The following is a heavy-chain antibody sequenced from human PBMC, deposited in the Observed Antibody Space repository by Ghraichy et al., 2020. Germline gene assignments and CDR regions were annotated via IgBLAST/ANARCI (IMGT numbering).Heavy chain of an antibody. CDR1: GGSISSSSYY. J-gene: IGHJ6*02. CDR3: ARQASKDDFWSGYGMDV. D-gene: IGHD3-3*01. CDR2: IYYSGST. V-gene: IGHV4-39*01. Sequence: SETLSLTCTVSGGSISSSSYYWGWIRQPPGKGLEWIGSIYYSGSTYYNPSLKSRVTISVDTSKNQFSLKLSSVTAADTAVYYCARQASKDDFWSGYGMDVWGQGTTVTVSS.